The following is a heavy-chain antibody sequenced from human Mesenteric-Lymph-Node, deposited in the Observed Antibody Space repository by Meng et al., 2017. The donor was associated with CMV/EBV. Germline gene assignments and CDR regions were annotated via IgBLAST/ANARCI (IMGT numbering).Heavy chain of an antibody. Sequence: KGCGYSFTSYWVRWVRQLPVEGMGWMSSNDPSESYAQYSQSIQGIVTDTADKTVSTAYMRWSSLKASDNSRDCCARHDYGGYLPPDYWGQGTLVTVSS. CDR1: GYSFTSYW. V-gene: IGHV5-10-1*01. CDR3: ARHDYGGYLPPDY. CDR2: NDPSESYA. D-gene: IGHD4-17*01. J-gene: IGHJ4*02.